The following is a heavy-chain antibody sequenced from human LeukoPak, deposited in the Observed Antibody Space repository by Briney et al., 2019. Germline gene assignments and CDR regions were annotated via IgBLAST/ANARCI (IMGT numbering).Heavy chain of an antibody. Sequence: GRSLRLSCAASGFTFSSYGMHWVRQAPGKGLEWVAVISYDGSNKYYADSVKGRFTISRDNSKNTLYLQMNSLRAEDTAVYYCAKMAYYYGDYAEAFDIWGQGTMVTVSS. CDR2: ISYDGSNK. CDR1: GFTFSSYG. J-gene: IGHJ3*02. V-gene: IGHV3-30*18. CDR3: AKMAYYYGDYAEAFDI. D-gene: IGHD4-17*01.